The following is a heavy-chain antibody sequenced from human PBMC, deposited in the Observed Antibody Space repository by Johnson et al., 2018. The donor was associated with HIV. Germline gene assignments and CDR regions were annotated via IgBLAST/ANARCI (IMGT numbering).Heavy chain of an antibody. D-gene: IGHD3-16*01. CDR1: GFTFSSYG. CDR2: IWYDGSNK. V-gene: IGHV3-33*06. J-gene: IGHJ3*02. CDR3: MKGWRLLWPTGDGAFDM. Sequence: QVQLVESGGGVVQPGRSLRLSCAASGFTFSSYGMHWVRQAPGKGLEWVAVIWYDGSNKYFADSVKGRFTISRDNSKNTLYLQMNSLRAEDTAMYYCMKGWRLLWPTGDGAFDMLGQGTMVIVSS.